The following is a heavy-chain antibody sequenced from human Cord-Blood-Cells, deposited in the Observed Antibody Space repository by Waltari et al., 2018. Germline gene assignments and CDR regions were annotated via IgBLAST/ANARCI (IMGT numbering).Heavy chain of an antibody. CDR2: INHSGST. V-gene: IGHV4-34*01. D-gene: IGHD5-18*01. J-gene: IGHJ5*02. CDR3: ARGNGAAMVKVYWFDP. CDR1: GRSFSGYY. Sequence: QVQLQQWGAGLLKPSETLSLTCAVYGRSFSGYYCSWIRQPPGKGLEWIGEINHSGSTNYNPSLKSRVTISVDTSKNQFSLKLSSVTAADTAVYYCARGNGAAMVKVYWFDPWGQGTLVTVSS.